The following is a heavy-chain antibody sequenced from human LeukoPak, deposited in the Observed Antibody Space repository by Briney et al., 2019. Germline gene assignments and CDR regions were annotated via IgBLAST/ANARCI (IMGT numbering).Heavy chain of an antibody. J-gene: IGHJ4*02. Sequence: PGGSLRLSCAASGFTFSSYSMNWVRQTPGKGLEWVSYISPITSTKYYADSVEGRFTISRDDARNSLSLQMNSLRAEDTAVYYCATSVVAAVYYFDYWGQGTLVTVSS. CDR1: GFTFSSYS. CDR3: ATSVVAAVYYFDY. D-gene: IGHD2-15*01. CDR2: ISPITSTK. V-gene: IGHV3-48*04.